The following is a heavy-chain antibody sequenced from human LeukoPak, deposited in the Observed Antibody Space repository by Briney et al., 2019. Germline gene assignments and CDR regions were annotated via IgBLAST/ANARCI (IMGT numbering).Heavy chain of an antibody. CDR2: IYYSGST. J-gene: IGHJ6*04. D-gene: IGHD3-10*01. Sequence: SETLSLTCTVSGGSISSHYWSWIRQPPGKGLEWIGYIYYSGSTNYNPSLKSRVTISVVTSKNQFSLKLSSVTAADTAVYYCARDLGNVWGKGTTVTVSS. V-gene: IGHV4-59*11. CDR1: GGSISSHY. CDR3: ARDLGNV.